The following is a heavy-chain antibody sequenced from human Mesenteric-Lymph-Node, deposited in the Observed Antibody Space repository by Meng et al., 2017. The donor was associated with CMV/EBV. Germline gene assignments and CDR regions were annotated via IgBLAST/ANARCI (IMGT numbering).Heavy chain of an antibody. CDR2: INPSGGST. CDR1: GYSFTSYW. D-gene: IGHD6-6*01. Sequence: GGSLRLSCKGSGYSFTSYWIGWVRQAPGQGLEWMGIINPSGGSTSYAQKFQGRVTMTRDTSTSTVYMELSSLRSEDTAVYYCARDLPESSSFYYYYVMDVWGQGTTVTVSS. CDR3: ARDLPESSSFYYYYVMDV. V-gene: IGHV1-46*01. J-gene: IGHJ6*02.